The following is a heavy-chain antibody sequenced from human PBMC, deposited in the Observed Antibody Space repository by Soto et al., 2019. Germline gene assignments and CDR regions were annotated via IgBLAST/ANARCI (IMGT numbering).Heavy chain of an antibody. CDR3: AIDLEAGGHSGMDV. CDR2: VIPLFGTS. CDR1: GGAFSTYA. V-gene: IGHV1-69*06. Sequence: QVQLVQSGAEVKEPGSSVTVACQASGGAFSTYAISWVRQAPGQGLEWMGGVIPLFGTSNYLPKFQGRVSIAADRSTETGYMELSRLRFDDTAVYFCAIDLEAGGHSGMDVWCQGTTVTVPS. D-gene: IGHD3-3*01. J-gene: IGHJ6*02.